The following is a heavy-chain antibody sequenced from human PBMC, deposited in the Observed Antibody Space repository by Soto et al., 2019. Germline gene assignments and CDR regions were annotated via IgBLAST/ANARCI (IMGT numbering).Heavy chain of an antibody. CDR2: INHSGRT. J-gene: IGHJ6*02. Sequence: SESLSLTCSVYGGSFSGYYWSWISQPPGKGLEWIGEINHSGRTNYTPYLKSRVTISVDTSKNQFSLKLSSVTAVDSAVYYCARAIYDFWFGLVPTGASHYYYGMEVWGQGTTVTVS. CDR3: ARAIYDFWFGLVPTGASHYYYGMEV. V-gene: IGHV4-34*01. D-gene: IGHD3-3*01. CDR1: GGSFSGYY.